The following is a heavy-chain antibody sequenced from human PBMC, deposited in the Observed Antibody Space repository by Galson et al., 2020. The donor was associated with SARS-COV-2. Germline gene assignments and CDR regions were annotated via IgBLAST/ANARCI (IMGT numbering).Heavy chain of an antibody. D-gene: IGHD3-9*01. CDR2: ISSSGSTI. CDR3: ARDRVDILTGYYYYFDY. V-gene: IGHV3-48*03. CDR1: GFIFSSYE. Sequence: GESLKISCAASGFIFSSYEMNWVRQAPGKGLEWVSYISSSGSTIYYADSVKGRFTISRDNAKNSLYLQMNSLRAEDTAVYYCARDRVDILTGYYYYFDYWGQGTLVTVSS. J-gene: IGHJ4*02.